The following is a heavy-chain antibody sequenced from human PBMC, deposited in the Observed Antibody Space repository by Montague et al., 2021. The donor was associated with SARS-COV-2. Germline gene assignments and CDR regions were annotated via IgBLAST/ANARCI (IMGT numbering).Heavy chain of an antibody. CDR1: GVSISSGDYS. CDR3: ARKIIANAFDV. V-gene: IGHV4-30-2*06. CDR2: IYESGSI. D-gene: IGHD2/OR15-2a*01. J-gene: IGHJ3*01. Sequence: TLSLTCTVSGVSISSGDYSWNWIRQSPGKGLEWIGFIYESGSILYNPSLKSRITISVDRSKNQFSLRLNSVTAADTAVYYCARKIIANAFDVWGHGTTVTVSS.